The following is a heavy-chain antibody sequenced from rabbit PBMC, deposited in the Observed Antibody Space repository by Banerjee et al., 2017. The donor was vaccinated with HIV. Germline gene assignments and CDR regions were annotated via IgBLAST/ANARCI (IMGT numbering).Heavy chain of an antibody. V-gene: IGHV1S43*01. Sequence: QEQLVESGGGLVQPEGSLTLTCTASGFSFSSSYYICWVRQAPGKGLELIACIYSSIGSTWYASWVNGRFTISRSTSLNTVDLKMTSLTAADTATYFCARDLDGVIGWNFGWWGPGTLVTVS. D-gene: IGHD4-1*01. J-gene: IGHJ4*01. CDR3: ARDLDGVIGWNFGW. CDR2: IYSSIGST. CDR1: GFSFSSSYY.